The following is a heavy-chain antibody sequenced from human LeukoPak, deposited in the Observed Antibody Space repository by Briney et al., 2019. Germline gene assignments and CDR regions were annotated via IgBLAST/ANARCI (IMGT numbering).Heavy chain of an antibody. D-gene: IGHD3-9*01. CDR3: ARLSDILTGRYYYYYYGMDV. CDR1: GGSFSGYY. CDR2: INHSGST. V-gene: IGHV4-34*01. Sequence: SETLSLTCAVYGGSFSGYYWSWIRQPPGKGLEWIGEINHSGSTNYNPSLKSRVTISVDTSKNQFSLKLSSVTAADTAVYYCARLSDILTGRYYYYYYGMDVWGQGTTVTVSS. J-gene: IGHJ6*02.